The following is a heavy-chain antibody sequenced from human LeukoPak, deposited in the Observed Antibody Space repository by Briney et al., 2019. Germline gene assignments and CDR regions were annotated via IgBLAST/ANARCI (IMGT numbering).Heavy chain of an antibody. Sequence: GGSLRLSCAASGFSLSNYWMAWVRQAPGKGVEWVANIKEDGSDQHYVDSVRGRFTVSRDNAANSMYLQMSSLRPDDTAVYFCARSKARSWPFDSWGQGTLVAVSS. CDR3: ARSKARSWPFDS. CDR1: GFSLSNYW. V-gene: IGHV3-7*01. D-gene: IGHD4-11*01. CDR2: IKEDGSDQ. J-gene: IGHJ4*02.